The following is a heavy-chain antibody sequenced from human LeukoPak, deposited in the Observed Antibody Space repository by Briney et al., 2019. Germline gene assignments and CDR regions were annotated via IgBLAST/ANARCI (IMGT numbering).Heavy chain of an antibody. J-gene: IGHJ6*03. CDR1: GGTFSSYA. Sequence: GASVKVSCKASGGTFSSYAISWVRQAPGQGLEWMGGITPIFGTANYAQKFQGRVTITTDESTSTAYMELSSLRSEDTAVYYCARDGAPWSYYYYMDVWGKGTTVTVSS. CDR2: ITPIFGTA. D-gene: IGHD2-8*01. V-gene: IGHV1-69*05. CDR3: ARDGAPWSYYYYMDV.